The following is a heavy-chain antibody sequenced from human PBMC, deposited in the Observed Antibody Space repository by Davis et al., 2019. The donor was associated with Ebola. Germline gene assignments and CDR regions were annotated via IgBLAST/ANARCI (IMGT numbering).Heavy chain of an antibody. CDR2: ISSNGGST. Sequence: PGGSLRLSCAASGFTFSSYAMHWVRQAPGKGLEYVSAISSNGGSTDYANSVKGRFTISRDNSKNRVYLQMGSLRAEDMAVYYCVRNSGWYADYWGQGTLVTVSS. CDR1: GFTFSSYA. J-gene: IGHJ4*02. D-gene: IGHD6-19*01. CDR3: VRNSGWYADY. V-gene: IGHV3-64*01.